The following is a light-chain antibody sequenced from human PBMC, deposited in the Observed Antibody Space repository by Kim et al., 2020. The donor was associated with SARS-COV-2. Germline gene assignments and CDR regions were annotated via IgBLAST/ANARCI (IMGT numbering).Light chain of an antibody. V-gene: IGKV2-30*01. J-gene: IGKJ3*01. Sequence: PASVSGRSSPSLVSRDGSIYLNWFHQRPGKAPRRLIYEVSTRQSGVPYRFSGSGSGTDFTLKINRVEAEDVAVYYCMQGTICPVTFGPGTKVDIK. CDR2: EVS. CDR3: MQGTICPVT. CDR1: PSLVSRDGSIY.